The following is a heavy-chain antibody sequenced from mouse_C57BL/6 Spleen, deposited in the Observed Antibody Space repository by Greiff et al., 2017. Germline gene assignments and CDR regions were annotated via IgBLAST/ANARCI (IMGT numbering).Heavy chain of an antibody. CDR3: ARWSKGFAY. Sequence: EVKLVESGGGLVQPGGSLKLSCAASGFTFSDYGMAWVRQAPRKGPEWVAFISNLAYSIYYADTVTGRFTISRENAKNTLYLEMSSLRSEDTAMYYCARWSKGFAYWGQGTLVTVSA. CDR1: GFTFSDYG. CDR2: ISNLAYSI. J-gene: IGHJ3*01. D-gene: IGHD2-5*01. V-gene: IGHV5-15*01.